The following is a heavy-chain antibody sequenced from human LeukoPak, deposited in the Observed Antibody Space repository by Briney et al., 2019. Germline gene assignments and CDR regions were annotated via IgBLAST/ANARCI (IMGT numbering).Heavy chain of an antibody. CDR3: ARDRASCCYIDY. D-gene: IGHD2-2*01. J-gene: IGHJ4*02. CDR1: GFTFSDYA. Sequence: GGSLRLSCAASGFTFSDYAMSWVRQVPGKGLGWVSYISSSGSSIYYADSVKGRFTISRDNAKNSLSLQMNSLRAEDTALYFCARDRASCCYIDYWGQGALVTVSS. V-gene: IGHV3-48*01. CDR2: ISSSGSSI.